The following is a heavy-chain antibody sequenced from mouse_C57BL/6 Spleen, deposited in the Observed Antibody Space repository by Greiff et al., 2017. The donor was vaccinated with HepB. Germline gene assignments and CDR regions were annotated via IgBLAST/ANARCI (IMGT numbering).Heavy chain of an antibody. J-gene: IGHJ1*03. CDR1: GYTFTDYE. V-gene: IGHV1-15*01. Sequence: VQLKESGAELVRPGASVTLSCKASGYTFTDYEMHWVKQTPVHGLEWIGAIDPETGGTAYNQKFKGKAILTADKSSSTAYMELRSLTSEDSAVYYCTGSTPLRVDVWGTGTTVTVSS. CDR2: IDPETGGT. D-gene: IGHD1-1*01. CDR3: TGSTPLRVDV.